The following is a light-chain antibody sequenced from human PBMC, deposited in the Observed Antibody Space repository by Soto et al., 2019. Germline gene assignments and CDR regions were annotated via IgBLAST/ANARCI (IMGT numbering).Light chain of an antibody. CDR3: QRFGIPSGP. V-gene: IGKV3-20*01. CDR2: GAS. CDR1: QSVSSSY. Sequence: ESVLTQSPGTLSLSPGEKATLSCRASQSVSSSYLAWYQQKPGQAPRLLIYGASSRATGIPDRFSGSGSGKDFPLPVSILEPKIFAVNSCQRFGIPSGPFGQGPK. J-gene: IGKJ1*01.